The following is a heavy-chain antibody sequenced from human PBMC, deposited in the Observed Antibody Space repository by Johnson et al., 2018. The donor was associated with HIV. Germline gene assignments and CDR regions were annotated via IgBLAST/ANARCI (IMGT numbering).Heavy chain of an antibody. CDR2: VKRDGSEK. Sequence: VQLVESGGGVVQPGRSLRLSCAASGFSFSLYWMTWVRQAAGKGLEWVAHVKRDGSEKLYADSVKGRFTISRDNAKNSLYLQMNSLRAEDTAVYYCARAVGVWGDQLGFDIWGQGTMVTVSS. CDR1: GFSFSLYW. J-gene: IGHJ3*02. CDR3: ARAVGVWGDQLGFDI. V-gene: IGHV3-7*01. D-gene: IGHD3-16*01.